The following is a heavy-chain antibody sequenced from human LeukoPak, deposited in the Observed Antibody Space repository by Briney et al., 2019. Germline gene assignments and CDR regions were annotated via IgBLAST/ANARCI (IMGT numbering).Heavy chain of an antibody. CDR3: ARHRDRSTMVRGISHWFDP. V-gene: IGHV1-3*01. J-gene: IGHJ5*02. CDR2: INAGNGNT. Sequence: ASVKVSCKASGYTFTSYATHWVRQAPGQRLEWMGWINAGNGNTKYSQKFQGRVTITRDTSASTAYMELSSLRSEDTAVYYCARHRDRSTMVRGISHWFDPWGQGTLVTVSS. CDR1: GYTFTSYA. D-gene: IGHD3-10*01.